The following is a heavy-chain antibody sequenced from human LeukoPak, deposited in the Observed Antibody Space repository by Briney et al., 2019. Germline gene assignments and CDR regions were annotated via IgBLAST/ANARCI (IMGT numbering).Heavy chain of an antibody. Sequence: GGSLRLSCAASGFTFDDYGMSWVRQAPGKGLEWVSGINWNGGSTGYADSVKGRFTISRDNAKNSLYLQMNSLRAEDTALYYCAKAGSPIIRLYYMDVWGKGTTVTISS. D-gene: IGHD3-10*01. V-gene: IGHV3-20*04. CDR2: INWNGGST. CDR1: GFTFDDYG. CDR3: AKAGSPIIRLYYMDV. J-gene: IGHJ6*03.